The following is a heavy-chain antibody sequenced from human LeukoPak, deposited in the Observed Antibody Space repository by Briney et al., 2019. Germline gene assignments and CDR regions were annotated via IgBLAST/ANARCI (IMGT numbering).Heavy chain of an antibody. CDR3: ARRSGWAAAIDY. D-gene: IGHD6-13*01. CDR1: GGSISSSSYY. Sequence: SETLSLTCTVSGGSISSSSYYWGWIRQPPGKGLEWIGSIYYSGSTYYNPSLKSRVTISVDTSRNQFSLKLSSVTAADTAVYYCARRSGWAAAIDYWGQGTLVTVSS. J-gene: IGHJ4*02. V-gene: IGHV4-39*07. CDR2: IYYSGST.